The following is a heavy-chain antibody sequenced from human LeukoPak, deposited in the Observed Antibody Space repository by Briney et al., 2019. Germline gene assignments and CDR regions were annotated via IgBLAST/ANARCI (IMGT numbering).Heavy chain of an antibody. V-gene: IGHV1-69*13. CDR2: IIPIFGTA. CDR3: ARDFGIAAAGTGGWYFDY. J-gene: IGHJ4*02. D-gene: IGHD6-13*01. CDR1: GGTFSSYA. Sequence: SVTVSFTASGGTFSSYAISWVRQAPGQGLEWLGGIIPIFGTAIYAQNFQGRVTITADASTRTAYMELSSLRSEDTAVYYCARDFGIAAAGTGGWYFDYWGQGTLVTVSS.